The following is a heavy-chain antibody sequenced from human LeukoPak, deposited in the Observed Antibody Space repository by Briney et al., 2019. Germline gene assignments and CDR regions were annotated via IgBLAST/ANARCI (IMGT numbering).Heavy chain of an antibody. CDR2: IRYDGSNK. D-gene: IGHD3-9*01. J-gene: IGHJ4*02. Sequence: GGSLRLSCAASGFTFSSYGMHWVRQAPGKGLEGVAFIRYDGSNKYYADSVKGRFTISRDNSKNTLYLQMNSLRAEDTAVYFFQTQARIRYFDWLLSFDYWGQGTLVTVSS. CDR1: GFTFSSYG. V-gene: IGHV3-30*02. CDR3: QTQARIRYFDWLLSFDY.